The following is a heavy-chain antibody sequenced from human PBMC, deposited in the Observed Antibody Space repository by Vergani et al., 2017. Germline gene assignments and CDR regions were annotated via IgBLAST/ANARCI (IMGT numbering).Heavy chain of an antibody. V-gene: IGHV3-23*01. CDR3: AKVRRSTMIVVVSDFDY. CDR2: ISGSGGST. CDR1: GFTFSSYA. D-gene: IGHD3-22*01. Sequence: EVQLLESGGGLVQPGGSLRLSCAASGFTFSSYAMSWVRQAPGKGLEWVSAISGSGGSTYYADPVKGRFTISRDNSKNTLYLQMNSLRAEDTAVYYCAKVRRSTMIVVVSDFDYWGQGTLVTVSS. J-gene: IGHJ4*02.